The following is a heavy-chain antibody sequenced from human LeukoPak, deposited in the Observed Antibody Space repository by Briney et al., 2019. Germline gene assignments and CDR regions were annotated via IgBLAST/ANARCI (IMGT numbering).Heavy chain of an antibody. Sequence: SETLSLTCAVYGGSFSGYCWSWIRQPPGKGLEWIGEINHSGSTNYNPSLKSRVTISVDTSKNQFSLKLSSVTAADTAVYYCAIVEMATTVDYWGQGTLVTVSS. CDR1: GGSFSGYC. CDR3: AIVEMATTVDY. V-gene: IGHV4-34*01. CDR2: INHSGST. D-gene: IGHD5-24*01. J-gene: IGHJ4*02.